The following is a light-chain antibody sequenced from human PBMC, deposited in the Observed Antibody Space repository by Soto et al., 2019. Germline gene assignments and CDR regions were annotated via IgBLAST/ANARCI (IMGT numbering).Light chain of an antibody. CDR3: QQYYNTPLT. V-gene: IGKV4-1*01. Sequence: DIVMTQSPDSLAVSLGERTTINCKSSQSVLYSSNNKNYLAWYQQKPGQPPKLLIYWASTRESGVPDRFSGRGVWERFTLTHRRLQAGDVAVYYCQQYYNTPLTFGPGTKVDIK. CDR1: QSVLYSSNNKNY. CDR2: WAS. J-gene: IGKJ3*01.